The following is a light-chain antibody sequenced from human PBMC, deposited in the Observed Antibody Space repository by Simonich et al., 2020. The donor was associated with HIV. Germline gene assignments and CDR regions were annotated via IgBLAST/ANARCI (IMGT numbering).Light chain of an antibody. Sequence: QSALTQPASVSGSPGQSITISCTGTSSDVGSYNLVSWYQHHPGKAPKLMFYDVSKRPSGVPDRFSGSKSGNTASLTISGLQAEDEADYYCCSYAGSYTFVVFGGGTKLTVL. V-gene: IGLV2-11*01. J-gene: IGLJ2*01. CDR1: SSDVGSYNL. CDR2: DVS. CDR3: CSYAGSYTFVV.